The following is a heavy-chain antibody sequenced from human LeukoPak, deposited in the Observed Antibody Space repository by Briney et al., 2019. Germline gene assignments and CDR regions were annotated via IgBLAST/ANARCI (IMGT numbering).Heavy chain of an antibody. Sequence: GGSLRLSCAASGFTFSNHWMHWVRQVSGKGLVWVSRINSDGSDTNYADSVKGRFTISRDNAKNTVYLQMNSLRAEDTAVYYCARARATTNGKNWFDPWGQGTLVTVSS. CDR2: INSDGSDT. CDR1: GFTFSNHW. V-gene: IGHV3-74*01. CDR3: ARARATTNGKNWFDP. D-gene: IGHD1-1*01. J-gene: IGHJ5*02.